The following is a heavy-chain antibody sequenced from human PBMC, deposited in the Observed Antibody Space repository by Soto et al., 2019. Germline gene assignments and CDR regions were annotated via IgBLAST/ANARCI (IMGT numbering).Heavy chain of an antibody. J-gene: IGHJ4*02. D-gene: IGHD3-16*02. CDR3: ARGPLHYDYVWGSYRYTGGDSTISDY. CDR2: IYYSGST. Sequence: TLSLTCTVSGGSISSGGYYWSWIRQHPGKGLEWIGYIYYSGSTYYNPSLKSRVTISVDTSKNQFSLKLSSVTAADTAVYYCARGPLHYDYVWGSYRYTGGDSTISDYWGQGTLVTVSS. CDR1: GGSISSGGYY. V-gene: IGHV4-31*03.